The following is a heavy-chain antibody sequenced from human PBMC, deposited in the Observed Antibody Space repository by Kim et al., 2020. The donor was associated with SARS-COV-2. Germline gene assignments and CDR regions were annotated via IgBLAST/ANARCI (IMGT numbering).Heavy chain of an antibody. CDR1: GFTFSSYA. Sequence: GGSLRLSCAASGFTFSSYAMHWVRQAPGKGLEYVSAISSNGGSTYYANSVKGRFTISRDNSKNTLYLQMGSLRAEDMAVYYCARSVGATGAFDIWGQGT. D-gene: IGHD1-26*01. CDR3: ARSVGATGAFDI. J-gene: IGHJ3*02. V-gene: IGHV3-64*01. CDR2: ISSNGGST.